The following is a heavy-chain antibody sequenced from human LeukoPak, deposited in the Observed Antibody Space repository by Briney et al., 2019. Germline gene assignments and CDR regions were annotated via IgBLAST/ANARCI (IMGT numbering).Heavy chain of an antibody. Sequence: ASVKVSCKASGGTLSSYAISWVRQAPGQGLEWMGGIIPIFGTANYAQKFQGRVTITADESTSTAYMELSSLRSEDTAVYYCARKGFGEYWFDPRGQGTLVTVSS. CDR2: IIPIFGTA. J-gene: IGHJ5*02. CDR1: GGTLSSYA. CDR3: ARKGFGEYWFDP. D-gene: IGHD3-10*01. V-gene: IGHV1-69*01.